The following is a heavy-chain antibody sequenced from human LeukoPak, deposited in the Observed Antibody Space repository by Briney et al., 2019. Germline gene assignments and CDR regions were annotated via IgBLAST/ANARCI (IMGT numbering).Heavy chain of an antibody. V-gene: IGHV3-30*18. CDR2: ISYDGSNK. CDR3: AKAHNWNDYFDAFDI. Sequence: PGGSLRLSCAASGFTFSSYGMHWVRQAPGKGLEWVAAISYDGSNKYYADSVKGRFTISRDNSKNTLYLQMNSLRAEDTAVYYCAKAHNWNDYFDAFDIWGQGTMVTVSS. D-gene: IGHD1-1*01. J-gene: IGHJ3*02. CDR1: GFTFSSYG.